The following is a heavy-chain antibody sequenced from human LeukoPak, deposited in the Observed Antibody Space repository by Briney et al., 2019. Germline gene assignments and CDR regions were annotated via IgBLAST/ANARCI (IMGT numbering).Heavy chain of an antibody. Sequence: SETLSLTCTVSGGSINNYYWNWIRQPPGKGLEWIGYIYYSGSTNYNPSLQSRVTFSVDTSKNQVSLQLSSVTAADTAVYYCARVDYGSGSYRFDPWGQGTLVTVSS. J-gene: IGHJ5*02. CDR2: IYYSGST. CDR3: ARVDYGSGSYRFDP. D-gene: IGHD3-10*01. CDR1: GGSINNYY. V-gene: IGHV4-59*01.